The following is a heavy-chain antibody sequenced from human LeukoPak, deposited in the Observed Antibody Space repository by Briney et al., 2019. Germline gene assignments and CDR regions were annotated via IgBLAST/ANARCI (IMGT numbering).Heavy chain of an antibody. Sequence: ASVKVSCKASGYTFTGYYMHWVRQAPRQGREWMGWINPNSGGTNYAQKFQGRVTMTRDTSISTAYMELSRLRSDDTAVYHCARALRPNYSSSWSEPGYWGQGTLVTVSS. V-gene: IGHV1-2*02. J-gene: IGHJ4*02. CDR1: GYTFTGYY. CDR2: INPNSGGT. CDR3: ARALRPNYSSSWSEPGY. D-gene: IGHD6-13*01.